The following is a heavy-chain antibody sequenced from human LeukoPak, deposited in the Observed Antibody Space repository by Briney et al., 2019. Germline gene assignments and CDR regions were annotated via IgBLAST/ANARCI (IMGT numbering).Heavy chain of an antibody. V-gene: IGHV4-61*02. CDR3: AREDDSSTSLDY. CDR1: GGSISSGSYY. Sequence: SQTLSLTCTVSGGSISSGSYYWSWIRQPAGKGLEWIGRIYTSGSTNYNPSLKSRVTISVDTSKNQFSLKLSSVTAADTAVYYCAREDDSSTSLDYWGQGTLVTVSS. CDR2: IYTSGST. D-gene: IGHD3-22*01. J-gene: IGHJ4*02.